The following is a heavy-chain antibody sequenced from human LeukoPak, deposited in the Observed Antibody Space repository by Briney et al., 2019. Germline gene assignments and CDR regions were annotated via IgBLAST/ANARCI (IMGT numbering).Heavy chain of an antibody. CDR2: ISYDGSDE. J-gene: IGHJ4*02. D-gene: IGHD2-2*01. V-gene: IGHV3-30*04. CDR3: ARDFAVVPGARESVVDY. CDR1: GFIFSSSA. Sequence: GGSLRLSCAASGFIFSSSAMHWVRQAPGKGLEWVTAISYDGSDEYYADSVKGRFTISRDNSKNTLYLQMNSLRVEDTAVYYCARDFAVVPGARESVVDYWGQGTLVTVSS.